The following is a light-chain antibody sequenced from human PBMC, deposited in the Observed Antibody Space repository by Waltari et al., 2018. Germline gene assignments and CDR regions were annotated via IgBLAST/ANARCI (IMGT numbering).Light chain of an antibody. CDR3: GSGDSSLSAYV. Sequence: QSMLTQPPSVSAAPGQTVTISCSGRTSNVGSHYISWYQQLPGTAPKLLIYDNNKRPSEIPDRFSGSKSGASATLGITVLQTGDEADYYCGSGDSSLSAYVFGTGTQVTVL. J-gene: IGLJ1*01. CDR2: DNN. CDR1: TSNVGSHY. V-gene: IGLV1-51*01.